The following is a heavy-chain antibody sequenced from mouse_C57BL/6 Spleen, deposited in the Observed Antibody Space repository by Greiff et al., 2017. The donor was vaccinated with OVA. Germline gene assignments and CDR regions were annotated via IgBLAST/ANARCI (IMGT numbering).Heavy chain of an antibody. Sequence: QVQLQQSGAELVKPGASVKISCKASGYAFTSYWMNWVKQRPGKGLEWIGQIYPGDGATNYNGKFKGKATLTADKSSSTAYIQLSSLTSEDSAVYVFARLDYGSSYWYFDVWGTGTTVTVSS. D-gene: IGHD1-1*01. J-gene: IGHJ1*03. V-gene: IGHV1-80*01. CDR3: ARLDYGSSYWYFDV. CDR1: GYAFTSYW. CDR2: IYPGDGAT.